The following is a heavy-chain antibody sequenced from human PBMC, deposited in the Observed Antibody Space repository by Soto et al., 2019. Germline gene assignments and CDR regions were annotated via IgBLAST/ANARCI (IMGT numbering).Heavy chain of an antibody. CDR1: GFTFSSYA. D-gene: IGHD6-6*01. CDR2: ISGSGGST. V-gene: IGHV3-23*01. Sequence: SLRLSCAASGFTFSSYAMSWVRQAPGKGLEWVSAISGSGGSTYYADSVKGRFTISRDNSKNTLYLQMNSLRAEDTAVYYCAAGISSIAARPSYFDYWGQGTLVTVSS. CDR3: AAGISSIAARPSYFDY. J-gene: IGHJ4*02.